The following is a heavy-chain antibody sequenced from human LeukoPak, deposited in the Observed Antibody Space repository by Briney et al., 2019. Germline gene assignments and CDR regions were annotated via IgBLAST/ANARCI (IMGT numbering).Heavy chain of an antibody. Sequence: PSETLSLTCTVSGGSISDYYWSWIRQPVGKGLEWMGRIYTSGSTNYNPSLKSRVAMSGDTSKNQFPLKLSSVTAADTAVYYCARDGGVVVAAAPAAFDIWGQGTMVTVSS. V-gene: IGHV4-4*07. CDR1: GGSISDYY. CDR3: ARDGGVVVAAAPAAFDI. J-gene: IGHJ3*02. D-gene: IGHD2-2*01. CDR2: IYTSGST.